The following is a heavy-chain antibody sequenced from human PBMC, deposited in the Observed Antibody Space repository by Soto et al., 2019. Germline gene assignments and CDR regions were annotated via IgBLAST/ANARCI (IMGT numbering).Heavy chain of an antibody. CDR1: GGSISSYY. D-gene: IGHD5-12*01. V-gene: IGHV4-59*01. Sequence: PSETLSLTCTVSGGSISSYYWNWIRQAPGKGLEWIGYTSYSGNTNYNPSLKSRVTISLDTSKNQLSLKLSSVTAAETAVYYCARLGGYEGLYYYGMDVLCPGTTVTVSS. CDR3: ARLGGYEGLYYYGMDV. CDR2: TSYSGNT. J-gene: IGHJ6*02.